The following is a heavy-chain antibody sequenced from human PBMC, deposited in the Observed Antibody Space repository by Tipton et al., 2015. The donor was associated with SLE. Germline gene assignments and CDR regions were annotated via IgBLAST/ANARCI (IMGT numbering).Heavy chain of an antibody. CDR1: GFTFSKHG. Sequence: SLRLSCAASGFTFSKHGMHWVRQAPGKGLEWVAVAWYDGSSKYYADSVKGRFTVSRDISKNTLYLQMNSLRPDDTAVYYCARDRRYNWNDDFSYYYYSMDVWGQGTTVTVSS. J-gene: IGHJ6*02. V-gene: IGHV3-33*08. CDR2: AWYDGSSK. CDR3: ARDRRYNWNDDFSYYYYSMDV. D-gene: IGHD1-20*01.